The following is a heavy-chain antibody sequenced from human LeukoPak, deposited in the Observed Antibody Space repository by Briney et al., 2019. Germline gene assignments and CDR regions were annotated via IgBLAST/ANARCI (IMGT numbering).Heavy chain of an antibody. Sequence: PSETLSLTCAVYGGSFSIYYWSWIRQPPGKGLEWIGEINNSGSTNYNPSLQSRVTISVDTSKNQFSLKLRSVTAADTAVYYCARVRTVTTAVGYYYGMDFWGQGTPVTVSS. CDR2: INNSGST. D-gene: IGHD4-17*01. J-gene: IGHJ6*02. V-gene: IGHV4-34*01. CDR3: ARVRTVTTAVGYYYGMDF. CDR1: GGSFSIYY.